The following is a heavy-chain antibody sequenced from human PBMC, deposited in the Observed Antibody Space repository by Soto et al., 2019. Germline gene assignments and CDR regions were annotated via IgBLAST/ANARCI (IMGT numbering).Heavy chain of an antibody. J-gene: IGHJ3*02. CDR1: GFTFSSYS. D-gene: IGHD6-13*01. V-gene: IGHV3-21*01. CDR3: ARTLLIAAAGRGLHVFDI. Sequence: EVQLVESGGGLVKPGGSLRLSCAASGFTFSSYSMNWVRQAPGKGLEWVSSISRSGSYIYYADSVKGRFTISRDNAENSLYLQMNSMRAEDTAVYYCARTLLIAAAGRGLHVFDIWGQGTMVTVSS. CDR2: ISRSGSYI.